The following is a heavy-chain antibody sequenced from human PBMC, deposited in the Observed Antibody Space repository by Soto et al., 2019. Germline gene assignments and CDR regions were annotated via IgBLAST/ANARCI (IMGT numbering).Heavy chain of an antibody. Sequence: GGSLRLSCAPSGFTVSSNYMSWVRQAPGKGLEWVSVIYSGGSTYYADSVKGRFTISRHNSKNTLYLQMNSLRAEDTAVYYCARVVPHCSSTSCYALGSLDYWGQGTLVTVSS. V-gene: IGHV3-53*04. CDR1: GFTVSSNY. J-gene: IGHJ4*02. CDR2: IYSGGST. CDR3: ARVVPHCSSTSCYALGSLDY. D-gene: IGHD2-2*01.